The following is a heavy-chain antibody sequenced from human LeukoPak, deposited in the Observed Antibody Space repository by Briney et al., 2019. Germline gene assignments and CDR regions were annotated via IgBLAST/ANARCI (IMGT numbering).Heavy chain of an antibody. CDR3: ARAPDSGYYYLVY. Sequence: SETLSFTCTVSGGSISSGSYYWSWIRQPAGKGLEWIGRIYTSGSTNYNPSLKSRVTISVDTSKNQFSLKLSSVTAADTAVYYCARAPDSGYYYLVYWGQGTLVTVSS. CDR1: GGSISSGSYY. V-gene: IGHV4-61*02. J-gene: IGHJ4*02. CDR2: IYTSGST. D-gene: IGHD3-22*01.